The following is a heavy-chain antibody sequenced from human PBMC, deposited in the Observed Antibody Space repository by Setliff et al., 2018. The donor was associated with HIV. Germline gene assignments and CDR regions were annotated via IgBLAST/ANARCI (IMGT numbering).Heavy chain of an antibody. CDR2: GHYSGNT. J-gene: IGHJ3*02. CDR3: ARWEAAQKAFDI. D-gene: IGHD1-26*01. CDR1: GVSITSYY. Sequence: SETLSLTCTVSGVSITSYYWKWIRQPPGKGLEWIGYGHYSGNTKQNPSLRSRVTISVDTSKNQLSLTLYSVSAADTAVYYCARWEAAQKAFDIWGHGTMVTVSS. V-gene: IGHV4-59*08.